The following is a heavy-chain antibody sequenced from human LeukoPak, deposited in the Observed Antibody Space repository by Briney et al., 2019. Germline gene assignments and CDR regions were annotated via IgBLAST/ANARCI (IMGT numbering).Heavy chain of an antibody. Sequence: SETLSLTCTVSGDSISTSNSYWGWIRQPPGKGLEWIGSIYYSGNTYYNASLKSRVTISVDTSKNQFSLKLSSVTAADTAVYYCARAHLGVLYYFDYWGQGTLVTVSS. CDR2: IYYSGNT. V-gene: IGHV4-39*07. CDR3: ARAHLGVLYYFDY. J-gene: IGHJ4*02. D-gene: IGHD2-8*01. CDR1: GDSISTSNSY.